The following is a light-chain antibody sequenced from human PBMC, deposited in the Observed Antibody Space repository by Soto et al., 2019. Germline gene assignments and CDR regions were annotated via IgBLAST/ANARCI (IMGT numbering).Light chain of an antibody. CDR1: QSVSIK. CDR2: DTS. CDR3: QQYNNWPPIT. V-gene: IGKV3-15*01. Sequence: DIVMTQSPANMSVSPGERTTLSCRASQSVSIKLAWYQQKPGQAPRLLIYDTSTRATGIPARFSGSGSGTEFTLTISSLQSEDFAVYYCQQYNNWPPITFGQGTRLEIK. J-gene: IGKJ5*01.